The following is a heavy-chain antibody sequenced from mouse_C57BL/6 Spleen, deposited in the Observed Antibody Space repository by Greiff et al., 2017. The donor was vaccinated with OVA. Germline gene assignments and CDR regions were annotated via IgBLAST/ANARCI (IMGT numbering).Heavy chain of an antibody. CDR3: ARPYEYDKAWFAY. Sequence: EVQLQESGGDLVKPGGSLKLSCAASGFTFSSYGMSWVRQTPDKMLEWVATLRSGGSYTYYPDSVTGRFTISRDNAKNTLYLQMSSLKSEDTAMYYCARPYEYDKAWFAYWGQGTLVTVSA. V-gene: IGHV5-6*01. D-gene: IGHD2-4*01. CDR2: LRSGGSYT. CDR1: GFTFSSYG. J-gene: IGHJ3*01.